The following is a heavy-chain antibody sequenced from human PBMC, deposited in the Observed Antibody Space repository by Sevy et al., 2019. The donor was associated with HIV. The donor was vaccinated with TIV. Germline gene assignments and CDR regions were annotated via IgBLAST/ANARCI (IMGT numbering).Heavy chain of an antibody. Sequence: GGSLRLSCAASGFTFSSAWMSWVRQAPGKGLEWVGRIKSKIDGGAIDYVAPVKGRFRISREDSKNTVYLQMNSLKTEYTAVYYSFTDPRYRGYDEEAINYCNFGMDVWGQGTTVIVSS. D-gene: IGHD5-12*01. CDR3: FTDPRYRGYDEEAINYCNFGMDV. CDR2: IKSKIDGGAI. J-gene: IGHJ6*02. V-gene: IGHV3-15*01. CDR1: GFTFSSAW.